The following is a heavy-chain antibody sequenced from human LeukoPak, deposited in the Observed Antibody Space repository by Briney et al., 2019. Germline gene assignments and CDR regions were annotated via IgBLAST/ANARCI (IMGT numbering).Heavy chain of an antibody. CDR3: AKGARPYYYDSSGSMGYFDY. J-gene: IGHJ4*02. D-gene: IGHD3-22*01. V-gene: IGHV3-43*02. CDR1: GFTFDDYA. Sequence: PGGSLRLSCAASGFTFDDYAMHWVRQAPGKGLEWVSLISGDGGSTYYADSVKGRFTISRDNSKNSLYLQMNSLRAEDMALYYCAKGARPYYYDSSGSMGYFDYWGQGTLVTVSS. CDR2: ISGDGGST.